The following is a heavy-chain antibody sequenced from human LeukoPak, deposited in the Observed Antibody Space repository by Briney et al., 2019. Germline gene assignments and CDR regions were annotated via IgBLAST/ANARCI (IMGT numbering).Heavy chain of an antibody. CDR3: ARPYSSGWDPIDY. D-gene: IGHD6-19*01. J-gene: IGHJ4*02. CDR1: GFTFSSYW. Sequence: GGSLRLSCAASGFTFSSYWMGWVRQAPGKGLEWVANIKQDGSEKYYVDSVKGRFTISRDNAKNSLYLQMNSLRAEDTAVYYCARPYSSGWDPIDYWGQGTLVTVSA. V-gene: IGHV3-7*01. CDR2: IKQDGSEK.